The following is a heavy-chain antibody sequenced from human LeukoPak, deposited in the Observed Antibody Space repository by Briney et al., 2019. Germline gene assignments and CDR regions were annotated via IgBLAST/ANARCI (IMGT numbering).Heavy chain of an antibody. CDR3: AREWELIWDY. CDR1: GDSISSYY. V-gene: IGHV4-59*01. J-gene: IGHJ4*02. Sequence: SETLSLTCTVSGDSISSYYWSWIRQPPGKGLEWIGYIYYSGSTNYNPSLKSRVTISVDTSKNQFSLKLSSVTAADTAVYYCAREWELIWDYWGQGTLVTVSS. CDR2: IYYSGST. D-gene: IGHD1-26*01.